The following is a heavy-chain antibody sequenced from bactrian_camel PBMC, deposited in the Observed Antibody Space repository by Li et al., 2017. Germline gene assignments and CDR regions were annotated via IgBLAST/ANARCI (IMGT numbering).Heavy chain of an antibody. CDR3: AADWTCASMEFNWWLRSSRNY. Sequence: VQLVESGGGSVQAGGSLRLSCVASTPKSGTYCMGWFRQAPGKEREGVALIDNGYRPRIIYGDSVKGRFTISKDYGKKTLYLEMNSLKPEDTAMYYCAADWTCASMEFNWWLRSSRNYWGQGTQVTVS. CDR2: IDNGYRPRI. D-gene: IGHD7*01. V-gene: IGHV3S55*01. CDR1: TPKSGTYC. J-gene: IGHJ4*01.